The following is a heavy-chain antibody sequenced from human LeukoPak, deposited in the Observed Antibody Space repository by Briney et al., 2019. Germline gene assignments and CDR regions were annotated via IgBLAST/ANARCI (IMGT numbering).Heavy chain of an antibody. CDR3: ARGRQNTYYDAHHDY. J-gene: IGHJ4*02. V-gene: IGHV1-2*02. Sequence: ASVKVSCKASGYTFSDYYMHWVRQAPGQGLEWMGWVNPHSGGTNYAQKFQGRVSMTRDTSITTAYMELSSLRSDDTAVYYCARGRQNTYYDAHHDYWGQGTLVTVSS. CDR1: GYTFSDYY. CDR2: VNPHSGGT. D-gene: IGHD3-3*01.